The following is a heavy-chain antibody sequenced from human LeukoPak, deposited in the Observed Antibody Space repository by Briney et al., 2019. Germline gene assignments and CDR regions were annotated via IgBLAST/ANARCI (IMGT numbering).Heavy chain of an antibody. CDR2: ISGSGGST. J-gene: IGHJ6*03. D-gene: IGHD3-16*01. Sequence: GGSLRLSCAASGFTFSSYAMSWVRQAPGKGLEWVSAISGSGGSTYYADSVKGRFTISRGNSKNTLYLQMNSLRAEDTAVYYCAARGSLRGYYYYYMDVWGKGTTVTVSS. CDR1: GFTFSSYA. V-gene: IGHV3-23*01. CDR3: AARGSLRGYYYYYMDV.